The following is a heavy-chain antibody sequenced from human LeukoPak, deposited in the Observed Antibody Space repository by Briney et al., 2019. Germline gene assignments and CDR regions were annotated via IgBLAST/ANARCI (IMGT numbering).Heavy chain of an antibody. CDR3: ARPRSSGWPYYYYGMDV. J-gene: IGHJ6*02. CDR1: GGSISSCSYY. V-gene: IGHV4-39*01. CDR2: IYYSGST. D-gene: IGHD6-19*01. Sequence: AETLSLTCTVSGGSISSCSYYWGWQRPPPGMGRVWIVSIYYSGSTYYNPSHKRRVTISVDTSKNQLSLKLSSVTAADTAVYYCARPRSSGWPYYYYGMDVWGQGNTVTVSS.